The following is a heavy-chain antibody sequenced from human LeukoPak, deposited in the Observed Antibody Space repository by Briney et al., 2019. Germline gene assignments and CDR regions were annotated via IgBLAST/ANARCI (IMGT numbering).Heavy chain of an antibody. V-gene: IGHV3-13*04. CDR3: ARFTKATDGFDY. J-gene: IGHJ4*02. CDR2: IGTAGDT. Sequence: PGRSLRLSCAASGFTFSIYDMHWVRQATGKGLEWVSAIGTAGDTYYPGSVKGRFTISRQNAKNSLYLQMNSLRAGDTAVYYCARFTKATDGFDYWGQGTLVTVSS. CDR1: GFTFSIYD. D-gene: IGHD1-1*01.